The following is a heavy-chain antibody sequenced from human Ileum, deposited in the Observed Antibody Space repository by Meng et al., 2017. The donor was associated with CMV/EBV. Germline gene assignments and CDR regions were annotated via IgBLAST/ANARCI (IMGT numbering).Heavy chain of an antibody. D-gene: IGHD6-13*01. CDR2: IIPIFGTA. CDR1: TFSIYA. V-gene: IGHV1-69*05. J-gene: IGHJ4*02. Sequence: TFSIYAISWVRQAPGQGLEWMGGIIPIFGTANYAQKFQGRVTITTDESTSTAYMELSSLRSEDTAVYYCARVTRVNGYSSSWYYFDYWGQGTLVTVSS. CDR3: ARVTRVNGYSSSWYYFDY.